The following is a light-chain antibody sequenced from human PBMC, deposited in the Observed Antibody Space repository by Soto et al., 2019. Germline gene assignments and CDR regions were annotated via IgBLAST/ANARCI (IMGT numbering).Light chain of an antibody. CDR3: AKWDDSLRVYV. CDR1: NSRSGSNY. V-gene: IGLV1-47*01. CDR2: RND. J-gene: IGLJ1*01. Sequence: QSALPQPPSASGTPGQRVTISCSTTNSRSGSNYVYWYQQLPGAAPKLLIYRNDQRPSGVPDRFSASKSGTSASLAISGLRSEDEADYFCAKWDDSLRVYVFVSGTKVTVL.